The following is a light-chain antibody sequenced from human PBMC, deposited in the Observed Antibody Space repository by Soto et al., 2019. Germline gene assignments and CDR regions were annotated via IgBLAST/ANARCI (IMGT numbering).Light chain of an antibody. V-gene: IGKV1-39*01. CDR2: GAF. CDR3: QQTYIIPRT. CDR1: QNINSQ. J-gene: IGKJ1*01. Sequence: DIPMTQSPPSLSASVGDSVTITCRASQNINSQINWYQQKPGRAPQLLIYGAFTLQSGVPSRFSGRGSGTDFTLTISSLQHEDLASYYCQQTYIIPRTFGQGTKVEIK.